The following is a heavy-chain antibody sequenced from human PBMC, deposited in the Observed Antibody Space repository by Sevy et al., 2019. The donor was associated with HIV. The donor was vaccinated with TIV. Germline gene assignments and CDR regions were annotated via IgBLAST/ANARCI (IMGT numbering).Heavy chain of an antibody. J-gene: IGHJ5*02. V-gene: IGHV3-11*01. D-gene: IGHD5-18*01. Sequence: GGSLRLSCAASGFTFSDYYMSWIRQAPGKGLEWVSYISSSGSTIYYADSVKGRFTISRDNAKNSLYQQMNSLRAEDTAVYYCARPYSYGHNWFDPWGQGTLVTVSS. CDR2: ISSSGSTI. CDR1: GFTFSDYY. CDR3: ARPYSYGHNWFDP.